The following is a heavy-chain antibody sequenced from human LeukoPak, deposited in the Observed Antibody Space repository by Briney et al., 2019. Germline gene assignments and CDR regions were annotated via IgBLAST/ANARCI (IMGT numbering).Heavy chain of an antibody. Sequence: GGSLRLSCAASRFTFSSFGMHWVRQAPGKGLEWVALIWDDGNNTYYADSVKGRFTISRDNSKNTLYLQMNSLRAEDTAVYYCARDNGEWRLNWFDHWGQGTLVTVSS. D-gene: IGHD2-8*01. V-gene: IGHV3-33*08. CDR3: ARDNGEWRLNWFDH. J-gene: IGHJ5*02. CDR1: RFTFSSFG. CDR2: IWDDGNNT.